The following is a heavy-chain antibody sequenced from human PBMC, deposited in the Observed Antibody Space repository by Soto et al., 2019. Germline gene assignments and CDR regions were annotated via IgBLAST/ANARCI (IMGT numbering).Heavy chain of an antibody. Sequence: QVQLQQWGAGLLKPSETLSLTCAVYGGSFSGYYWSWIRQPPGKGLEWIGEINHSGSTNYNPSLKSRVTISVDPSKNQFSLTLSSVTAADTAVYYCARGRIAARRGSFDPWGQGTLVTVSS. CDR1: GGSFSGYY. J-gene: IGHJ5*02. D-gene: IGHD6-6*01. V-gene: IGHV4-34*01. CDR2: INHSGST. CDR3: ARGRIAARRGSFDP.